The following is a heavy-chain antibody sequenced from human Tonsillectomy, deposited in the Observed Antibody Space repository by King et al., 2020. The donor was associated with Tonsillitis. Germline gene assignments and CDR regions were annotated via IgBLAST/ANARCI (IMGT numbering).Heavy chain of an antibody. J-gene: IGHJ4*02. CDR2: ISGSGGST. Sequence: VQLVESGGGLVQPGGSLRLSCAASGFTFSSYAMSWVRQAPGKGLEWVSGISGSGGSTYYADSVKSRFTISRDNSKNTLYLQMNSLRAADTAVNYCVYGKGYCISTNCYTAIDYWGQTTLVTVSS. CDR1: GFTFSSYA. D-gene: IGHD2-2*02. CDR3: VYGKGYCISTNCYTAIDY. V-gene: IGHV3-23*04.